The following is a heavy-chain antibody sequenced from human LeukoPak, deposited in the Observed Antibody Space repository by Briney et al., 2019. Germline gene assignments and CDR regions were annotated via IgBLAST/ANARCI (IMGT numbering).Heavy chain of an antibody. CDR2: ISAYNGNT. J-gene: IGHJ3*02. Sequence: ASVKVSCKASGYTFISYGISWVRQAPGQGLEWMGWISAYNGNTNYAQKLQGRVTMTTDTSTSTAYMELRSLRSDDTAVYYCARDFGSGSYQGFDIWGQGTMVTVSS. V-gene: IGHV1-18*01. CDR3: ARDFGSGSYQGFDI. D-gene: IGHD1-26*01. CDR1: GYTFISYG.